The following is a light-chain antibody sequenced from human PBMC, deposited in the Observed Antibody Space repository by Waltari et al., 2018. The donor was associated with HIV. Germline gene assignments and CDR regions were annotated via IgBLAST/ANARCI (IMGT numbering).Light chain of an antibody. CDR2: GKN. CDR3: NSRDSSDTHVV. V-gene: IGLV3-19*01. Sequence: SSELTQDPAVSVALGQTVRITCQGNSLRSYYASWYQQNPGQATVLVIYGKNKRPSGIPDRFSGSSSGNTASLTITGTQAEDEADYYCNSRDSSDTHVVFGGGTKLTVL. CDR1: SLRSYY. J-gene: IGLJ2*01.